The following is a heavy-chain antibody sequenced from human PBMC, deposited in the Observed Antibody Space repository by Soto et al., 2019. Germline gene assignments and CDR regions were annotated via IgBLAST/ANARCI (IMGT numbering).Heavy chain of an antibody. V-gene: IGHV3-15*01. J-gene: IGHJ6*03. D-gene: IGHD3-10*01. CDR2: IKSKTDGGTT. Sequence: GGSLRLSCAASGFTFSNAWMSWVRQAPGKGLEWVGRIKSKTDGGTTDYAAPVKGRFTISRDDSKNTLYLQMNSLKTEDTAVYYCTTSGYYYGSGSHVIQDYYYYYMDVWGKGTTVTVSS. CDR3: TTSGYYYGSGSHVIQDYYYYYMDV. CDR1: GFTFSNAW.